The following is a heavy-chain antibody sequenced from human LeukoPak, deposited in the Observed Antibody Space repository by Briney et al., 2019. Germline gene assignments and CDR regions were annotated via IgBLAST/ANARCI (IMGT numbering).Heavy chain of an antibody. D-gene: IGHD3-16*01. Sequence: SETLSLTCAVYGESFSGNYWNWIRQPPGKGLEWIGEINHSGSTNYNPSLKSRVTISVDTSKNQFSLKLSSVTVADTAVYYCARIEPGRLGFDYWGQGTLVTVSS. J-gene: IGHJ4*02. V-gene: IGHV4-34*01. CDR2: INHSGST. CDR3: ARIEPGRLGFDY. CDR1: GESFSGNY.